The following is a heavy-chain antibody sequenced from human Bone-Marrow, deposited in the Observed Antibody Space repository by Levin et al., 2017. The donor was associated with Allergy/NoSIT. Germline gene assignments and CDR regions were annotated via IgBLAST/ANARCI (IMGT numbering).Heavy chain of an antibody. Sequence: SETLSLTCTVSGASINTDYWSWIRQAPGKGLEWIGYIYDSGSTNYNPSLQSRVTISVDTSKNQFSLRMTSVTAADTALYYCAKLEAYNNYVSWYFELRGRCTLVTVSS. D-gene: IGHD3-16*01. CDR3: AKLEAYNNYVSWYFEL. CDR1: GASINTDY. CDR2: IYDSGST. J-gene: IGHJ2*01. V-gene: IGHV4-59*01.